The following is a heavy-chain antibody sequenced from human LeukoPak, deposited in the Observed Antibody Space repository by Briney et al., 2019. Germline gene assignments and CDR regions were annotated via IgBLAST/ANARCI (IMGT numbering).Heavy chain of an antibody. CDR1: GYTFTYYA. CDR3: GAGHPRVDY. J-gene: IGHJ4*02. V-gene: IGHV1-18*01. Sequence: ASVKVSCKASGYTFTYYAITWVRQAPGQGLERMGWTSTYNDGKNYAQSLQGRITMTTDTSTNTAYMELSSLRSDDTAVYYCGAGHPRVDYWGQGTLTVSS. CDR2: TSTYNDGK.